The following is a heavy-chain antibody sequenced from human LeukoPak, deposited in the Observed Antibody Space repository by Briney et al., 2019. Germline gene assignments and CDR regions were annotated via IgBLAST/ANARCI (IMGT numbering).Heavy chain of an antibody. Sequence: SETLSLTCSVSGDSIMTYCWSWIRQPPGKGLEWIGYNCYSGSANYDPSLKSRVLISLDTCKNQFSLKLSSVTAADTAVYYCARGDWNFDYWGQGTLVTVSS. J-gene: IGHJ4*02. D-gene: IGHD1-1*01. V-gene: IGHV4-59*01. CDR3: ARGDWNFDY. CDR2: NCYSGSA. CDR1: GDSIMTYC.